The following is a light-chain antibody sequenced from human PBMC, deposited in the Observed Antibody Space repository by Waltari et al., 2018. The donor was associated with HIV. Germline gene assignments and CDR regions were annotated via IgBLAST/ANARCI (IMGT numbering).Light chain of an antibody. V-gene: IGLV2-14*01. CDR3: SSYTSSSTVV. CDR1: NSDAGGDNY. CDR2: DVS. Sequence: QSALTHPASVSGSPGQSITISCTGTNSDAGGDNYVSWYQQYPGKAPKLMIYDVSNRPSGVSNRFSASKSGNTASLTISGLQAEDEADYYCSSYTSSSTVVFGGGTKLTVL. J-gene: IGLJ2*01.